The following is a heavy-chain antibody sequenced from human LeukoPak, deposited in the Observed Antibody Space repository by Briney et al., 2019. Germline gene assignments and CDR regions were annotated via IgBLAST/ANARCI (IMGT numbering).Heavy chain of an antibody. CDR1: GFNFSSYA. CDR3: VRATLYPLGYGMDV. V-gene: IGHV3-23*01. D-gene: IGHD7-27*01. J-gene: IGHJ6*02. Sequence: PGGSLRLSCAASGFNFSSYAMSWVRQAPGKGLEWVSAISGSGGSTYYADSVKGRFTISRDNSKNTLYLQMNSLRAEDTAVYYCVRATLYPLGYGMDVWGQGTTVTVSS. CDR2: ISGSGGST.